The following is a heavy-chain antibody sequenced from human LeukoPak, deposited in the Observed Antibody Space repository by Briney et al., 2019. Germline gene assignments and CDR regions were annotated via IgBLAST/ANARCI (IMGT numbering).Heavy chain of an antibody. V-gene: IGHV3-23*01. CDR1: GFTFSNYA. CDR3: AKDSEGSGSRRYYFDY. J-gene: IGHJ4*02. Sequence: PGGSLRLSCSASGFTFSNYAMTWVRQAPGKGLEWVSDIRGDGGGPHYADSVRGRFIISRDNSKNTLYLQMNSLRAEDTAVYYCAKDSEGSGSRRYYFDYWGQGTLVSVSS. CDR2: IRGDGGGP. D-gene: IGHD3-10*01.